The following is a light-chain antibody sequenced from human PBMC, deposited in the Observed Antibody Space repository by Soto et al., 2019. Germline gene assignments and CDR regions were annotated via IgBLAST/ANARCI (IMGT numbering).Light chain of an antibody. CDR3: QQYNNWPPT. J-gene: IGKJ1*01. CDR1: QYVNSN. Sequence: VLTQSPGTLSLSPGERATLSCRASQYVNSNYLAWYQQKPGQTPRLLIYGASTRATGIPARFSGSGSGTEFTLTISSLQSEDFAVYYCQQYNNWPPTFGQGTKVDI. V-gene: IGKV3-15*01. CDR2: GAS.